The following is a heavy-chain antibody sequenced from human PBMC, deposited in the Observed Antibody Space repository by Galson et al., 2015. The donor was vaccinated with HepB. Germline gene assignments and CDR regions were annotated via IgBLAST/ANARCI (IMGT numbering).Heavy chain of an antibody. CDR3: ARAKLERPRETKFDY. J-gene: IGHJ4*02. V-gene: IGHV4-30-4*01. CDR1: GGSISSGDYY. CDR2: IYYSGST. Sequence: TLSLTCTVSGGSISSGDYYWSWIRQPPGKGLEWIGYIYYSGSTYYNPSLKSRIAISVDTSKNQFSLKLSSVTAADTAVYYCARAKLERPRETKFDYWGQGTLVTVSS. D-gene: IGHD1-1*01.